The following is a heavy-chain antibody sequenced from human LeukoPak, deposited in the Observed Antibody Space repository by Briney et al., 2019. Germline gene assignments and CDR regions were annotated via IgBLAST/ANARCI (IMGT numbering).Heavy chain of an antibody. V-gene: IGHV1-2*02. J-gene: IGHJ6*03. D-gene: IGHD3-3*01. CDR3: ARDRITIFGGNNYYYYYMDV. Sequence: ASVKVSCKASGYTFTGYYMHWVRQAPGQGLEWMGWINPNSGGTNYAQKFQGRVTMTRDTSISTAYMELSRLRSDDTAVYYCARDRITIFGGNNYYYYYMDVWGKGTTVTVSS. CDR1: GYTFTGYY. CDR2: INPNSGGT.